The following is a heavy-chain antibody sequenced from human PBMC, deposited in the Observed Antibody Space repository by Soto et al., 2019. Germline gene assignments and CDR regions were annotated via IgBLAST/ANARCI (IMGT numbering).Heavy chain of an antibody. Sequence: QVHLVQSGAEVKKPGASVKVSCKASGYTFTSYGITWVRQDPGQGLEWMGWISAHNGNTDYAQKLQGRVIVTRDTSTSTAYMELRSLISDDTAVYYCARGRYGDSWGQGALVTVSS. CDR2: ISAHNGNT. CDR3: ARGRYGDS. CDR1: GYTFTSYG. V-gene: IGHV1-18*01. D-gene: IGHD1-1*01. J-gene: IGHJ4*02.